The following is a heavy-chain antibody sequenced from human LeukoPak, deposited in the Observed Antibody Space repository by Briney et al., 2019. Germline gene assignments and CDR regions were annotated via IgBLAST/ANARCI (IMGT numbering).Heavy chain of an antibody. V-gene: IGHV3-30*02. CDR2: IRYDGSNK. D-gene: IGHD2-2*01. J-gene: IGHJ5*02. Sequence: GGSLRLSCAASGFTFSSYGMRWVRQAPGKGLEWVAFIRYDGSNKYYADSVKGRFTISRDSSKNTLYLQMNSLRAEDTAVYYCAKDQVVVVPAATDWFDPWGQGTLVTVSS. CDR1: GFTFSSYG. CDR3: AKDQVVVVPAATDWFDP.